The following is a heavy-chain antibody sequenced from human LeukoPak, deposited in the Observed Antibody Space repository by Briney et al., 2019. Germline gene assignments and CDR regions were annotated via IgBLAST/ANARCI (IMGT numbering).Heavy chain of an antibody. D-gene: IGHD3-22*01. CDR1: GFTFSSYS. CDR2: ISSSSSYI. V-gene: IGHV3-21*01. Sequence: SGGSLRLSCAASGFTFSSYSMNWVRQAPGKGLEWVSSISSSSSYIYYADSVKGRFTISRDNAKNSLYLQMNSLRAEDTAVYYCARGIATMYYYDSSGYSRNWFDPWGQGTLVTVSS. J-gene: IGHJ5*02. CDR3: ARGIATMYYYDSSGYSRNWFDP.